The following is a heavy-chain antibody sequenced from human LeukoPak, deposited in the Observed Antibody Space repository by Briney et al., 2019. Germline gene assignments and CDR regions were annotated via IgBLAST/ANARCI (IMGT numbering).Heavy chain of an antibody. CDR2: IYYSGST. J-gene: IGHJ4*02. CDR1: GGSISSYY. CDR3: ARAGRRGRGYSYPYYFDY. D-gene: IGHD5-18*01. Sequence: SETLSLTCTVSGGSISSYYWSWIRQPPGKGLEWIGYIYYSGSTNYNPSLKSRVTISVDTSKNQFSLKLSSVTAADTAVYYCARAGRRGRGYSYPYYFDYWGRGTLVTVSS. V-gene: IGHV4-59*01.